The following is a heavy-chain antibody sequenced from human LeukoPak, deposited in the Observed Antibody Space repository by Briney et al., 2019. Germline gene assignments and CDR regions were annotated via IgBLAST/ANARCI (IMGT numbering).Heavy chain of an antibody. Sequence: GGSLRLSCAASGFTFSSYAMSWVRRAPGKGLEWVSAISGSGGSTYYADSVKGRFTISRDNSKNTLYLQMNSLRAEDTAVYYCAKDPRITIFGVVTQNYFDYWGQGTLVTVSS. V-gene: IGHV3-23*01. J-gene: IGHJ4*02. CDR2: ISGSGGST. CDR3: AKDPRITIFGVVTQNYFDY. D-gene: IGHD3-3*01. CDR1: GFTFSSYA.